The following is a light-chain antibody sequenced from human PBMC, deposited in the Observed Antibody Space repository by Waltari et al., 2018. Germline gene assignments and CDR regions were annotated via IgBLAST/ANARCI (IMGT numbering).Light chain of an antibody. CDR2: LGS. J-gene: IGKJ1*01. CDR1: QGLLHSNGNNY. CDR3: MQSLQALWT. Sequence: DLVMTPSPVSLPVPPGEPASISCRSSQGLLHSNGNNYLDWDLQKPGQSPQLLIYLGSNRASGVPDRFSCSGSGTDFTLKISRVEAEDVGVYYCMQSLQALWTFGPGTKVEIK. V-gene: IGKV2-28*01.